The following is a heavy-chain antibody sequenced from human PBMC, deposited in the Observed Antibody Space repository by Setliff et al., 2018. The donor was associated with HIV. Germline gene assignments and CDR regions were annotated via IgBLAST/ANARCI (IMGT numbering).Heavy chain of an antibody. CDR2: IGYNGDT. J-gene: IGHJ3*02. Sequence: SQTLSLTCTVSGGSINSYYWNWIRQSPGKGLEWIGYIGYNGDTSYNPSLNSRVTLSVDRSKNQISLKLSSVSAADTAVYFCARWGASGGRPDWHAFDMWGQGTMVTVSS. CDR1: GGSINSYY. CDR3: ARWGASGGRPDWHAFDM. D-gene: IGHD2-15*01. V-gene: IGHV4-59*01.